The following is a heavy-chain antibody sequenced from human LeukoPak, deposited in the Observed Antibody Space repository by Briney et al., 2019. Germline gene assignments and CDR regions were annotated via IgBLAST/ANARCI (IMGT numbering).Heavy chain of an antibody. CDR2: IRSDGSIK. Sequence: GGSLRLSCAASGFIFTNYDMHWVRQAPGKGLEWVAFIRSDGSIKYYTESVKGRFTISRDNSKNTLYLQMNSLRAEDTAVYYCAKDEVFSSAWYFDYWGQGTLVTVSS. CDR3: AKDEVFSSAWYFDY. J-gene: IGHJ4*02. V-gene: IGHV3-30*02. D-gene: IGHD6-19*01. CDR1: GFIFTNYD.